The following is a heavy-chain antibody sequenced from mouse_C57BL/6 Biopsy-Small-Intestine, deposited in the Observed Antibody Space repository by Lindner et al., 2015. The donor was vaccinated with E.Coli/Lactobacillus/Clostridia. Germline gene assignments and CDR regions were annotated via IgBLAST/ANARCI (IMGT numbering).Heavy chain of an antibody. CDR1: GGTFSTYS. D-gene: IGHD3-1*01. Sequence: SVKVSCKASGGTFSTYSLSWVRQVAGQGLEWMGGIIPNFATANYAQKFVDRVTITADEYTKTAYMEVTRLSSDDTAVYFCARVRPLDSGGHSGAWYGAFDIWGQGTMVTVSS. J-gene: IGHJ3*01. CDR3: ARVRPLDSGGHSGAWYGAFDI. CDR2: IIPNFATA. V-gene: IGHV1-81*01.